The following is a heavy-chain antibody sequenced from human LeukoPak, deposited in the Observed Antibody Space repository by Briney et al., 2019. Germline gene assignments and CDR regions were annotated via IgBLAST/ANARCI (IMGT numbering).Heavy chain of an antibody. J-gene: IGHJ5*02. CDR1: GGSISSSSYY. CDR3: ARGAGIVGATEQSHNWFDP. Sequence: PSETLSLTCAVSGGSISSSSYYWGWIRQPPGKGLQWIGNIYYSGSTNYNPSLKSRVTISVDTSKNQFSLKLSSVTAADTAVYYCARGAGIVGATEQSHNWFDPWGQGTLVTVSS. V-gene: IGHV4-39*07. D-gene: IGHD1-26*01. CDR2: IYYSGST.